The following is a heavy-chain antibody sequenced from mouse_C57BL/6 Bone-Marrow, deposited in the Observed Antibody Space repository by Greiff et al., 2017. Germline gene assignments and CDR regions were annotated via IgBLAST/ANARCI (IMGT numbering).Heavy chain of an antibody. Sequence: DVMLVESGGGLVQPGGSLKLSCAASGFTFSDYYMYWVRQTPEKRLEWVAYISNGGGSTYYPDTVKGRFTISRDNAKNTLYLQMSRLKSEDTAMYYCARDEMDYWGKGTSVTVSS. CDR3: ARDEMDY. V-gene: IGHV5-12*01. J-gene: IGHJ4*01. CDR1: GFTFSDYY. CDR2: ISNGGGST.